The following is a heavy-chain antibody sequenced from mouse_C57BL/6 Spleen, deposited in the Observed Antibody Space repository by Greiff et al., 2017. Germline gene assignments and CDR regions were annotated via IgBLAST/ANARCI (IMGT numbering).Heavy chain of an antibody. Sequence: QVQLQQPGAELVRPGSSVTLSCKASGYTFTSYWMHWVKQRPIQGLEWIGNIDPSDSETHYNQKFKDKATLTVDKSSSPAYMQLRRLTSEDSAVYYCERGGLRLYYCDYWGQGTTLTVSA. CDR2: IDPSDSET. CDR3: ERGGLRLYYCDY. D-gene: IGHD2-4*01. CDR1: GYTFTSYW. J-gene: IGHJ2*01. V-gene: IGHV1-52*01.